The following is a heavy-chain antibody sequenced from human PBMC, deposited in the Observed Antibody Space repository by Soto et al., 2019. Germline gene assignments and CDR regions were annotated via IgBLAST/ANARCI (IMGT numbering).Heavy chain of an antibody. D-gene: IGHD3-10*01. CDR3: SREVQPGVRREYDY. V-gene: IGHV3-21*01. CDR2: INSGGTRT. Sequence: PGGPLRLSCEASAFTFGSHTMNWVRQAPGKGLEWVSSINSGGTRTYYADSVKGRFTISRDNAKNSLYLQMNSLRAEDAAVYYCSREVQPGVRREYDYWGQGALVTVSS. CDR1: AFTFGSHT. J-gene: IGHJ4*02.